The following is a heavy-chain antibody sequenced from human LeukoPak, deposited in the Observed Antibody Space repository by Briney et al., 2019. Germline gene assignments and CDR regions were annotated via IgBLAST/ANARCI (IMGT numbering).Heavy chain of an antibody. V-gene: IGHV3-7*01. Sequence: GGSLRLSCAASGFTFSSYWMSWVRQAPGKGLEWVANIKQDGSEKYYVDSVKGRFTISRDNAKNSLYLQMNGLRAEDTAVYYCARLHEYGDYGNWFDPWGQGTLVTVSS. D-gene: IGHD4-17*01. CDR1: GFTFSSYW. CDR3: ARLHEYGDYGNWFDP. CDR2: IKQDGSEK. J-gene: IGHJ5*02.